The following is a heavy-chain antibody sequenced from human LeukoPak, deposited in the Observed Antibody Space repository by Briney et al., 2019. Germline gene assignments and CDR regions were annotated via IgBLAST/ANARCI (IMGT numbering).Heavy chain of an antibody. CDR2: IWYDGSNK. CDR1: GFTFSTYG. J-gene: IGHJ4*02. Sequence: GGSLRLSCAASGFTFSTYGMHWVRQSPGKGLEWVAVIWYDGSNKKYADSLKGRFTISRDNSKNTLYLQINSLRAEDTAIYFCARDLTMIVGKAHDYWGQGTLVTVSS. D-gene: IGHD3-22*01. V-gene: IGHV3-33*01. CDR3: ARDLTMIVGKAHDY.